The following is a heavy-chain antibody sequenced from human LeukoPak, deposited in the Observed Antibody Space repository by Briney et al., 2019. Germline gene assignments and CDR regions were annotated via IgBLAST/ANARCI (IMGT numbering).Heavy chain of an antibody. V-gene: IGHV1-18*01. CDR2: ISAYNGNT. CDR3: ATYSSGSLWSGAFDI. CDR1: GYTFTSYG. Sequence: ASVKVSFKASGYTFTSYGISWVRQAPGQGLEWMGWISAYNGNTNYAQKFQGRVTMTRDMSTSTVYMELSSLRSEDTAVYYCATYSSGSLWSGAFDIWGQGTMVTVSS. D-gene: IGHD6-19*01. J-gene: IGHJ3*02.